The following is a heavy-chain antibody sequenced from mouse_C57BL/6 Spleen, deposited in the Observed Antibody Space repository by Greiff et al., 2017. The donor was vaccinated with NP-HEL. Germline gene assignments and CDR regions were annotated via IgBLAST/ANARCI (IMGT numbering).Heavy chain of an antibody. V-gene: IGHV1-82*01. CDR1: GYAFSSSW. CDR2: IYPGDGDT. Sequence: VQLQQSGPELVKPGASVKISCKASGYAFSSSWMNWVKQRPGKGLEWIGRIYPGDGDTNYNGKFKGKATLTADKSSSTAYMQLSSLTSEDSAVYFCARWDYYGAMDYWGQGTSVTVSS. D-gene: IGHD1-1*01. CDR3: ARWDYYGAMDY. J-gene: IGHJ4*01.